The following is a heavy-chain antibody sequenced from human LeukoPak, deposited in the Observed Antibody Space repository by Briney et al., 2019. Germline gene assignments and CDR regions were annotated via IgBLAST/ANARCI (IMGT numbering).Heavy chain of an antibody. D-gene: IGHD6-13*01. J-gene: IGHJ5*02. V-gene: IGHV4-61*02. CDR1: GGSISSGSYY. CDR2: IYTSGST. CDR3: ARDREHQLARGWFDP. Sequence: SETLSLTCTVSGGSISSGSYYWSWIRQPAGKGLEWIGRIYTSGSTNYNPSLKSRVTISVDTSKNQFSLKLSSVTAADTAVYYCARDREHQLARGWFDPWGQGTLVTVSS.